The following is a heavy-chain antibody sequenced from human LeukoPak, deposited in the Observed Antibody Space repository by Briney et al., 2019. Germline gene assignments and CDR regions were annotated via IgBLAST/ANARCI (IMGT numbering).Heavy chain of an antibody. V-gene: IGHV3-30*02. D-gene: IGHD6-13*01. J-gene: IGHJ4*02. CDR3: SGIAAAGANPDY. CDR2: IRYDGSNK. CDR1: GFTFSSYG. Sequence: HPGGSLRLSCAASGFTFSSYGMHWVRQAPGKGLEWVAFIRYDGSNKYYADSVKGRFTISRDNSKNTLYLQMNSLRAEDTAVYYCSGIAAAGANPDYWGQGTLVTVSS.